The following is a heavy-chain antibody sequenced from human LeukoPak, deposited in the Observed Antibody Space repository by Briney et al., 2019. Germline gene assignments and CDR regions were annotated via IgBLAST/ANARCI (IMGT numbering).Heavy chain of an antibody. J-gene: IGHJ4*02. CDR2: ISYDGSNK. CDR3: ARDKNTAMAFDY. CDR1: GFTFSSYA. V-gene: IGHV3-30*04. Sequence: PGGSLRLSCAASGFTFSSYAIHWVRQAPGKGLEWVAVISYDGSNKYYADSAKGRFTISRDNSKNTLYLQMNSLRAEDTAVYYCARDKNTAMAFDYWGQGTLVTVSS. D-gene: IGHD5-18*01.